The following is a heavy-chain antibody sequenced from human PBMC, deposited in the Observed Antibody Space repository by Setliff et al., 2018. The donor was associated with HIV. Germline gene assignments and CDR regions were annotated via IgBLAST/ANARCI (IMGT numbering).Heavy chain of an antibody. V-gene: IGHV4-59*11. CDR2: IYHSGST. CDR3: ARSPVFRRYYDSSGYYFDC. Sequence: SETLSLTCPVSGGSTSSHYCSWIRQPPRKGLEWIGYIYHSGSTNYNPSLKSRVTISVDTSKNQFSLKLSSVTAADTALYYCARSPVFRRYYDSSGYYFDCWGQGTLVTVSS. J-gene: IGHJ4*02. D-gene: IGHD3-22*01. CDR1: GGSTSSHY.